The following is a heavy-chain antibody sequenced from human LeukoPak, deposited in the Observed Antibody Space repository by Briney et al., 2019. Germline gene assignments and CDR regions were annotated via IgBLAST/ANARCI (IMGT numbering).Heavy chain of an antibody. Sequence: GASVKVSCKASGYTFTSYGISWVRQAPGQGLEWMGWISAYNGNTNYAQKLQGRVTMTTDTSTSTAYMELRSLRSDDTAVYYCARAPPQPPPREGYSDYGGRGPLVTVPS. D-gene: IGHD5-24*01. CDR3: ARAPPQPPPREGYSDY. J-gene: IGHJ4*02. CDR2: ISAYNGNT. V-gene: IGHV1-18*01. CDR1: GYTFTSYG.